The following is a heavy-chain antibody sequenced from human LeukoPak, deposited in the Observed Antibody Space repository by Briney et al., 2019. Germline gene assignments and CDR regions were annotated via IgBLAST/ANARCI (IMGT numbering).Heavy chain of an antibody. CDR2: IYYSGST. CDR3: ARLPSSSRFDY. D-gene: IGHD6-13*01. Sequence: SETLSLTCTVSGGSISSSSYYWGWIRQPPGKGLEWIGSIYYSGSTYYNPSLKSRVTISVDTSKNQFSLKLSSVTAADTAVYYCARLPSSSRFDYWGQGTLVTVSS. CDR1: GGSISSSSYY. V-gene: IGHV4-39*01. J-gene: IGHJ4*02.